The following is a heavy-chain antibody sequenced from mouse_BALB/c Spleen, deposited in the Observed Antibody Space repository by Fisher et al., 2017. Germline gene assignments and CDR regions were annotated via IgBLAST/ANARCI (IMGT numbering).Heavy chain of an antibody. D-gene: IGHD2-1*01. CDR3: TRKVYYGNSFYAMDY. Sequence: KFKGKATLTADKSSSTAYMELSSLTSEDSAVYYCTRKVYYGNSFYAMDYWGQGTSVTVSS. V-gene: IGHV1-15*01. J-gene: IGHJ4*01.